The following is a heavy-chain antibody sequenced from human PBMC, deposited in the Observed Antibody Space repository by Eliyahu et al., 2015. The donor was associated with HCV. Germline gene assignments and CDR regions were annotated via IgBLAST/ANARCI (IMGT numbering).Heavy chain of an antibody. CDR1: XFPFSDYY. J-gene: IGHJ4*02. V-gene: IGHV3-11*06. CDR3: ARGSSGYYRGVD. D-gene: IGHD3-22*01. Sequence: QVQLVESGGGLVKPGGSLXLXCAASXFPFSDYYMXWIRQAPGKGLEWVSYISSSSSYTNYADSVKGRFTISRDNAKNSLYLQMNSLRAEDTAVYYCARGSSGYYRGVDWGQGTLVTVSS. CDR2: ISSSSSYT.